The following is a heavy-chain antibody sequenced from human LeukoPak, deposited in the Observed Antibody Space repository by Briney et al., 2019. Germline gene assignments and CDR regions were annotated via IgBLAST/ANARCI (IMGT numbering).Heavy chain of an antibody. Sequence: GGSLRLSCAASGFTFSSYGMHWVRQAPGKGLEGVAVISYDGSHKYPADSVKGRFTISRDNSKNTLYLQMNSLRTEDTAVYFCSASRPHYGDYYGLDVWGHGTTVTVSS. J-gene: IGHJ6*02. CDR1: GFTFSSYG. V-gene: IGHV3-30*03. D-gene: IGHD4/OR15-4a*01. CDR3: SASRPHYGDYYGLDV. CDR2: ISYDGSHK.